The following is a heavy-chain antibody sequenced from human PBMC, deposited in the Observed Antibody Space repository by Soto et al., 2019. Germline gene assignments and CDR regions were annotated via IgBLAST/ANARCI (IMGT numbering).Heavy chain of an antibody. Sequence: EVQLLESGGGLVQPGGSLRGSCAASGFTFISYALSWVRLAPGKGLEWVSTISGSGGSTYYADSVKGRFTISRDNSKNALYLQMNSLRAEDTSVYYCANEAAAGHYYFDYWGQGTLVTVSS. V-gene: IGHV3-23*01. CDR2: ISGSGGST. J-gene: IGHJ4*02. D-gene: IGHD6-13*01. CDR1: GFTFISYA. CDR3: ANEAAAGHYYFDY.